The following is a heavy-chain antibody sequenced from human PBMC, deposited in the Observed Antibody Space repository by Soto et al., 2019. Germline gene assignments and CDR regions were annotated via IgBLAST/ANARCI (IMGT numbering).Heavy chain of an antibody. V-gene: IGHV4-39*01. Sequence: SETLSLTCTVSGGSISSSSYYWGWIRQPPGKGLEWIGSIYYSGSTYYNPSLKSRVTISVDTSKNQFSLKLSSVTAADTAVYYCARSHQNLKDIVLMVYATVLDWFDPWGQGTLVTVSS. J-gene: IGHJ5*02. CDR2: IYYSGST. CDR3: ARSHQNLKDIVLMVYATVLDWFDP. D-gene: IGHD2-8*01. CDR1: GGSISSSSYY.